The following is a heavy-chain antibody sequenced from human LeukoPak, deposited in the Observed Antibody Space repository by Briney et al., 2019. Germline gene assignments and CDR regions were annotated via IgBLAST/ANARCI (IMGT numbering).Heavy chain of an antibody. Sequence: GGSLRLSCAASGFSFSSYWMNWVRQAPGKGLVWVAHINTDGRTTTYADSVKGRFTVARDNAKDTLYLEMNRLRAEDTAVYYCARDNTYMFDYWGQGTQVTVSS. CDR3: ARDNTYMFDY. CDR2: INTDGRTT. CDR1: GFSFSSYW. J-gene: IGHJ4*02. V-gene: IGHV3-74*01. D-gene: IGHD2-2*02.